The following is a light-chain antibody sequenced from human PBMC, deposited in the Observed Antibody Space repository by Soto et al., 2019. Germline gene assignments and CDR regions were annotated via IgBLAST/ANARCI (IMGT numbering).Light chain of an antibody. J-gene: IGKJ1*01. Sequence: DIQMTQSACTLSASVVDRVIMTCRASPTINNWLAWYQQKPGKAPELLIYDVSTLKSGVPSRFSGSGSGTEFTLTISSLQPDDFATYYCQHYNSYSEAFGQGTKVDI. V-gene: IGKV1-5*01. CDR2: DVS. CDR3: QHYNSYSEA. CDR1: PTINNW.